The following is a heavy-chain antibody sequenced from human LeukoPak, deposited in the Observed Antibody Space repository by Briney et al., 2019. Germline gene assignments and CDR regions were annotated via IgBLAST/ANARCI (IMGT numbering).Heavy chain of an antibody. D-gene: IGHD4-23*01. V-gene: IGHV4-4*02. J-gene: IGHJ4*02. CDR3: ARNGGNSDYDY. Sequence: SETLSLTCAVTGGSISSSSSICWTWVRQPPGKGLEWIGEVYHSGATNYNPSLKSRVTMLLDKSKNQFSLKLNSVTAADTAVYYCARNGGNSDYDYWGQGTLVTVSA. CDR2: VYHSGAT. CDR1: GGSISSSSSIC.